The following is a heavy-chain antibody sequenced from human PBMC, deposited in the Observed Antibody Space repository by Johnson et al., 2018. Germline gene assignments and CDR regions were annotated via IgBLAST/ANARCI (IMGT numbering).Heavy chain of an antibody. Sequence: VQLVESGGGLVKPGGSLRLSCAASGFNFSAYSMNWVRQGPGKGLQWVSSISSSSAFIYYADSLKGRFPVSRDNAKNSLYLQMNSLRAEDTAGYYCARVPSSGAPRWDNWFDPWGQGTLVTVSS. V-gene: IGHV3-21*01. CDR2: ISSSSAFI. D-gene: IGHD2-15*01. CDR3: ARVPSSGAPRWDNWFDP. J-gene: IGHJ5*02. CDR1: GFNFSAYS.